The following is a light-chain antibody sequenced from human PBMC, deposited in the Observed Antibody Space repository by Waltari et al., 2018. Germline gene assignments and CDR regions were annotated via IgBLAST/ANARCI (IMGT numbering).Light chain of an antibody. V-gene: IGKV3-15*01. CDR1: QGIASN. CDR2: DAS. CDR3: QQYYSTIFT. Sequence: EKVMTQSPATLSVSPGGVVTLSCRASQGIASNLAWYQYRPGQAPRLLIYDASTRASGIPSRFSGSWSGTEFTLTISGLQSDDSALYYCQQYYSTIFTFGPGTKVDIK. J-gene: IGKJ3*01.